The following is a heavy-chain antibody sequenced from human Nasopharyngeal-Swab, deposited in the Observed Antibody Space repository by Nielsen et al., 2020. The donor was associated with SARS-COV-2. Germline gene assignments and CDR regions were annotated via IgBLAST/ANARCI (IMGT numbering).Heavy chain of an antibody. CDR2: MNPNSGNT. Sequence: ASVKVSCKASGYTFTSYDINWVRQATGQGLERMGWMNPNSGNTGYAQKFQGRVTMTRNTSISTAYMELSSLRSDDTAVYYCARESIAAAGRDFDYWGQGTLVTVSS. J-gene: IGHJ4*02. CDR3: ARESIAAAGRDFDY. CDR1: GYTFTSYD. D-gene: IGHD6-13*01. V-gene: IGHV1-8*01.